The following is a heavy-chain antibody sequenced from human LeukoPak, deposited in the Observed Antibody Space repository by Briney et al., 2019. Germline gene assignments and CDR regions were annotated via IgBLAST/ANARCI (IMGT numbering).Heavy chain of an antibody. V-gene: IGHV3-23*01. D-gene: IGHD2-15*01. Sequence: GGSLRLSCAASGFTFSSYAMSWVRQAPGKGVEGVSAISGSGGSTYYADSVKGRLTISRDNFKKTLYMQMKSLRDEETAVYYCAKDPIVVVASIPVSTHGSPGYWGQGTLVTVSS. CDR2: ISGSGGST. CDR3: AKDPIVVVASIPVSTHGSPGY. CDR1: GFTFSSYA. J-gene: IGHJ4*02.